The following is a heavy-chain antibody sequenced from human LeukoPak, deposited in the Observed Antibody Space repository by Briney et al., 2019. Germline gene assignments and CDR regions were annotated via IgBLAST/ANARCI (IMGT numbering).Heavy chain of an antibody. J-gene: IGHJ4*02. CDR1: GFTFSDYY. CDR3: ARDQQGPAY. CDR2: IYGGGGT. Sequence: GGSLRLSRAASGFTFSDYYMSWVRRAPGKGLEWISVIYGGGGTYYADSVKGRFTISRDNSKNTLYLQMNSLRVDDTAVYYCARDQQGPAYWGQGTLVTVSS. V-gene: IGHV3-53*05. D-gene: IGHD6-13*01.